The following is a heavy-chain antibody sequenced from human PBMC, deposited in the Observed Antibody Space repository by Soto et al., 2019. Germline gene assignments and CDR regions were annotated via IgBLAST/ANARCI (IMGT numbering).Heavy chain of an antibody. CDR1: GGSFSGYY. CDR3: ARGKLRFLEWLSTPGPYFDY. CDR2: INHSGST. J-gene: IGHJ4*02. V-gene: IGHV4-34*01. Sequence: SETLSLTCAVYGGSFSGYYWSWIRQPPGKGLEWIGEINHSGSTNYNPSLKSRVTISVDTSKNQFSLKLSSVTAADTAVYYCARGKLRFLEWLSTPGPYFDYWGQGTRVTVSS. D-gene: IGHD3-3*01.